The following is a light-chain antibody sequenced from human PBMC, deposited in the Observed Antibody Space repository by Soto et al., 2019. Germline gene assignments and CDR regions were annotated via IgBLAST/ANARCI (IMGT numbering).Light chain of an antibody. CDR1: QSVNSN. J-gene: IGKJ1*01. V-gene: IGKV3-15*01. Sequence: ELVMTRSPAALSVSPGQRVTLSCSDSQSVNSNLAWYQQKPGQAPRLLIYRASTRATGFPARFSGSGSGTDFTLTISGLQSEDFAVYYCQQYNDWPRTFGQGTKVDIK. CDR3: QQYNDWPRT. CDR2: RAS.